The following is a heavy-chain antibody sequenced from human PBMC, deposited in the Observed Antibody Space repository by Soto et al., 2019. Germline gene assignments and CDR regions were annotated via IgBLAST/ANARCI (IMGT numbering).Heavy chain of an antibody. D-gene: IGHD3-9*01. CDR3: SSYFRYFDN. V-gene: IGHV3-23*01. J-gene: IGHJ4*02. CDR2: ISGTASRT. Sequence: GGSLRLSCAGSGFTPTTTPLSWVRQPPGKGLEWVTTISGTASRTYYVDSVKGRFFISRDNSKNTVTLQMNNLTVDDTAVYYCSSYFRYFDNWGQGTRGTVSS. CDR1: GFTPTTTP.